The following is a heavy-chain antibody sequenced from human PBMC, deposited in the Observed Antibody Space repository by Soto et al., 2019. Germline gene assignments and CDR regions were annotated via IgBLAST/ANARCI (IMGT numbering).Heavy chain of an antibody. Sequence: GSGPTLVNPTQTLTLTCTFSGFSFSTSGMSVGWIRQPPGKALEWLALVYWDDDKRYSPSLNSRLTITKDTSKNQVVLTMTNMDPADTATYYCAHSRVTGHNASGNYYTPFYWGQGTLVTVSS. D-gene: IGHD3-10*01. J-gene: IGHJ4*02. CDR2: VYWDDDK. CDR1: GFSFSTSGMS. CDR3: AHSRVTGHNASGNYYTPFY. V-gene: IGHV2-5*02.